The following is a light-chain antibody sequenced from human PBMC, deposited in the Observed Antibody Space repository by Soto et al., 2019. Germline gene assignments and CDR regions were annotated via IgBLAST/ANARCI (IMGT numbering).Light chain of an antibody. V-gene: IGKV3-11*01. Sequence: EIVLTQSPATLSLSPGEIATLSCSASQSVSSFLACYQHKPGQAPRLLIYDASKRATGIPTRFSGSGSGTDFILTISSLEPDDSAIYYCQQRSNWPPWTFGQGTKVDIK. J-gene: IGKJ1*01. CDR2: DAS. CDR3: QQRSNWPPWT. CDR1: QSVSSF.